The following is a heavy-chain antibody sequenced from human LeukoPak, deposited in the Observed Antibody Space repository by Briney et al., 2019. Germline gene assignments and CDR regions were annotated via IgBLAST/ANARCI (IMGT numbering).Heavy chain of an antibody. D-gene: IGHD6-6*01. J-gene: IGHJ4*02. Sequence: PSETLSLTCTVSGYSISSGFYWGWIRQPPGKGLEWIGNVYHGGSSYYNPSLKSRVTISVDTSKNQFSLNLYPVTAADTAVYYCARRVGSSGCFDYWGQGTLVTVSS. CDR1: GYSISSGFY. V-gene: IGHV4-38-2*02. CDR3: ARRVGSSGCFDY. CDR2: VYHGGSS.